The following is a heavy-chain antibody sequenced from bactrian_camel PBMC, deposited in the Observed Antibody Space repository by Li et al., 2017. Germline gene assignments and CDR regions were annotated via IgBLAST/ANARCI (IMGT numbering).Heavy chain of an antibody. J-gene: IGHJ7*01. CDR2: ISWFGGNT. V-gene: IGHV3S60*01. CDR1: ICNDGMCC. Sequence: HVQLVESGGGLVQPGGSLRLSCVVSICNDGMCCMGWFRQAPGMEREGVSCISWFGGNTHYADSVKGRFAISRDNAKNTVYLQMNSLKPEDTAMYYCVAVDLYLSYDYCSALPGSSMDYWGKGTQVTVS. D-gene: IGHD3*01.